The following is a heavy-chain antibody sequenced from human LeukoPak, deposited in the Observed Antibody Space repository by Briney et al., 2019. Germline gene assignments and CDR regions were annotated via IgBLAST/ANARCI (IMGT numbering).Heavy chain of an antibody. CDR2: IRGSGGGT. J-gene: IGHJ4*02. Sequence: PGGSLRLSCAASGFTFSSYAMSCVRQAPGKGLEWVSAIRGSGGGTYHADSVKGRFTISRDNSKNTLYLQMNSLRDEDTALYYCAKAGIGVVGYFDYWGQGTLVTVSS. CDR1: GFTFSSYA. D-gene: IGHD6-19*01. V-gene: IGHV3-23*01. CDR3: AKAGIGVVGYFDY.